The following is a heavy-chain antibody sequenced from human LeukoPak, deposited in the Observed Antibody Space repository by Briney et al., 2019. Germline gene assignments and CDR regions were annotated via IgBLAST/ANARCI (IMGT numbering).Heavy chain of an antibody. D-gene: IGHD1-7*01. J-gene: IGHJ5*02. Sequence: ESLKISCKGSGYIFTNYWIGWVRQMPGKGLEWMGIIYPGDSDSRYSPSFQGQVTISVDKSISTAYLQWSSLKASDTAMYYCARHELENWFDPWGQGTLVTVSS. CDR3: ARHELENWFDP. V-gene: IGHV5-51*01. CDR1: GYIFTNYW. CDR2: IYPGDSDS.